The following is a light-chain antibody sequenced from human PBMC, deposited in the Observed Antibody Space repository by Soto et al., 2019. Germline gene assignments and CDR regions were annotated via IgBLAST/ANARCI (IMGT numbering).Light chain of an antibody. J-gene: IGKJ1*01. V-gene: IGKV3-20*01. Sequence: EIVLTQSPGTLSLSPGERATLSCRASQSVSSSYLAWYQQKPGQAPRLLIYGASSRATGIPDRFSGSGSGTDFTLTISRLEPEDVAVYYCQQLRTVGKGTKVEIK. CDR1: QSVSSSY. CDR3: QQLRT. CDR2: GAS.